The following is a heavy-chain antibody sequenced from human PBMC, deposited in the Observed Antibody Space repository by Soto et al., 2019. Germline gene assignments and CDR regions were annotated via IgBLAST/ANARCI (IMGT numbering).Heavy chain of an antibody. J-gene: IGHJ4*02. Sequence: QVQLVQSGAEVKKPGSSVKVSCKASGGTFSSYAISWVRQAPGQGLEWMGGIIPIFGTANYAQKFQGRVTITADESTSTDYMGLSSLRSEDTAVYYCASSRDGYEEYYFDYWVQGTLVTVSS. CDR1: GGTFSSYA. D-gene: IGHD5-12*01. CDR2: IIPIFGTA. CDR3: ASSRDGYEEYYFDY. V-gene: IGHV1-69*01.